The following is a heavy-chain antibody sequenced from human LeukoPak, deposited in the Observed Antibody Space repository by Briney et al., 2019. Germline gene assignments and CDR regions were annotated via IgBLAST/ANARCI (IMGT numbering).Heavy chain of an antibody. Sequence: SETLSLTCTVSGGSISSYYRSWIRQPPGKGLEWIGEINHSGSTNYNPSLKSRVTISVDTSKNQSSLKLSSVTAADTAVYYCARERWLQFPDYWGQGTLVTVSS. D-gene: IGHD5-24*01. V-gene: IGHV4-34*01. CDR2: INHSGST. CDR1: GGSISSYY. J-gene: IGHJ4*02. CDR3: ARERWLQFPDY.